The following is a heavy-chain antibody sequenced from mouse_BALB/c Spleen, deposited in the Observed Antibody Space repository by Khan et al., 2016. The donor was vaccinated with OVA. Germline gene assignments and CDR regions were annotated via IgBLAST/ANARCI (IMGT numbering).Heavy chain of an antibody. CDR3: ARQSLLRLPNTFLAY. D-gene: IGHD1-2*01. CDR1: GFTFSSYG. V-gene: IGHV5-6*01. Sequence: EVELVESGGDLVKPGGSLKLSCAASGFTFSSYGMSWVRQTPDKRLEWVATISSGGSYTYYPDSVKGRFTISRDNAKNTLYLQMTSLSSEDPAMYYCARQSLLRLPNTFLAYWGQGTLVTVSA. CDR2: ISSGGSYT. J-gene: IGHJ3*01.